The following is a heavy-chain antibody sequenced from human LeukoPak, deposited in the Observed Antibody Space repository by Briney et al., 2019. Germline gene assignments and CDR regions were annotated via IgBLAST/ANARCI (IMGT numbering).Heavy chain of an antibody. Sequence: TGGSLRLSCAASGFTFNYAWMSWVRQVPGKGLEWVGQTVSEIDGGTTDYAAPVKGRFTISRDDSKSTLYLQMNSLKIEDTAVYYCTTDEDWNYARKDVWGQGATVIVSS. J-gene: IGHJ6*02. CDR3: TTDEDWNYARKDV. D-gene: IGHD1-7*01. CDR2: TVSEIDGGTT. CDR1: GFTFNYAW. V-gene: IGHV3-15*04.